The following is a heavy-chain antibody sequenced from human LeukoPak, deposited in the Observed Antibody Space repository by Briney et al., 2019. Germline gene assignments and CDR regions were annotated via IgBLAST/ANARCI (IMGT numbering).Heavy chain of an antibody. Sequence: GGSLRLSCVASGFTFSSYWMSWVRQAPGKGLEWVANIKQDGSENYYVDSVKGRFTISRDNAKTSLYLQMNSLRVEDTALYYCARNRNYYDSSGYYYYYRGLDVWGQGATVTVSS. D-gene: IGHD3-22*01. CDR2: IKQDGSEN. CDR3: ARNRNYYDSSGYYYYYRGLDV. V-gene: IGHV3-7*01. J-gene: IGHJ6*02. CDR1: GFTFSSYW.